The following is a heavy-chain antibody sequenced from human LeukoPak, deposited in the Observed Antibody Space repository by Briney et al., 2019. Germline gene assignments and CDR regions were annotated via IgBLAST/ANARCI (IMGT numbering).Heavy chain of an antibody. V-gene: IGHV4-30-2*01. CDR1: GGSVSSGGYS. Sequence: SQTLSLTCVVSGGSVSSGGYSWSWIRQPPGKGLEWIGYIYQSGSTYYNPSLKSRVTISIDRSKNQFSLRLSSVTAADTAVYYCARRGGYYGSGKTYWFDPWGQGTLVTVSS. J-gene: IGHJ5*02. CDR3: ARRGGYYGSGKTYWFDP. CDR2: IYQSGST. D-gene: IGHD3-10*01.